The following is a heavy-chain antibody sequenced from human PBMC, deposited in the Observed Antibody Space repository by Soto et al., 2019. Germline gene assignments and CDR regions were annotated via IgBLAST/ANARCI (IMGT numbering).Heavy chain of an antibody. V-gene: IGHV1-18*01. J-gene: IGHJ6*02. CDR1: GYTFSRSG. CDR2: ISTYNGDA. Sequence: QVQLVQSGAEVRKPGASVKVSCKTSGYTFSRSGISWVRQAPGQGLEWMGWISTYNGDANYAQKLQGRVTMTTDTSTSTAFMELGSLTSDDTAVYYCARSGSVPDYYSGLDVWGQGTTVTVSS. D-gene: IGHD1-26*01. CDR3: ARSGSVPDYYSGLDV.